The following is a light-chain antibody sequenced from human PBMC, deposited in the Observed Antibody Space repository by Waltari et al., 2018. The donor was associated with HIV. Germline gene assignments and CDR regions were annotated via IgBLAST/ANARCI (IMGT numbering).Light chain of an antibody. CDR1: QSVSSN. Sequence: EIVMTQSPATLSVSPGERVTLSCRASQSVSSNLAWYQHKPGQATRLLIYDASTRATGIPGMFSGSGSGPEFTLTISSLQSEDFAVLYCQQYNSWPGTFGQGTKVEIK. CDR2: DAS. V-gene: IGKV3-15*01. CDR3: QQYNSWPGT. J-gene: IGKJ1*01.